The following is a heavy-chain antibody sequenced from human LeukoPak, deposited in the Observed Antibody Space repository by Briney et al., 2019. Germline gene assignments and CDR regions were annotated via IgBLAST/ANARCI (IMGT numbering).Heavy chain of an antibody. CDR2: IYYSGST. J-gene: IGHJ4*02. Sequence: SETLSLTCTVSGGSISRIRQPPGKGLEWIGYIYYSGSTSYNPSLKSRVTISVDTSKNQFSLRLSSVTAADTAVYFCARYCSGVSCYSRALDYWAREPWSPSPQ. CDR3: ARYCSGVSCYSRALDY. D-gene: IGHD2-15*01. V-gene: IGHV4-59*01. CDR1: GGSIS.